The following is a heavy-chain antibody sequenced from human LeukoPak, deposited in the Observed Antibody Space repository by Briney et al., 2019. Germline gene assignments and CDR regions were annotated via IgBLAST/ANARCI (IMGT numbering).Heavy chain of an antibody. V-gene: IGHV1-2*02. CDR1: GYTFTGFY. Sequence: ASVRVSCKASGYTFTGFYMHWVRQALGQGLEWMGWINPNSDGTNYALNFQGRVTMTRDTSISTAYMELSRLRSDDTAVYYCARDTIAAAVSYYMDVWGQGTTVTVSS. J-gene: IGHJ6*03. CDR2: INPNSDGT. CDR3: ARDTIAAAVSYYMDV. D-gene: IGHD6-13*01.